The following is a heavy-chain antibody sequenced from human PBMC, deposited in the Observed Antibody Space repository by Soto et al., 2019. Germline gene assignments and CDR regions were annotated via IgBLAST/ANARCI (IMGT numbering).Heavy chain of an antibody. D-gene: IGHD5-12*01. Sequence: QVQLVQSGAEVKKPGASVQVSCKTSGYTFSNYAIHWVRQAPGQGPEWMGWISPYNDNTHFAEKFQGRVSMTTEASTNTAYMELRSLRSDDTAVYYCARGRQKWLQSHLDYWGQGTLVTVSS. CDR1: GYTFSNYA. CDR2: ISPYNDNT. V-gene: IGHV1-18*01. J-gene: IGHJ4*02. CDR3: ARGRQKWLQSHLDY.